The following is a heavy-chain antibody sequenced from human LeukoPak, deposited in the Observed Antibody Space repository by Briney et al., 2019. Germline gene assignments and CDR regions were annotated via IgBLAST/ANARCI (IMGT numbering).Heavy chain of an antibody. CDR3: ATERLDSSSWGYFQH. J-gene: IGHJ1*01. D-gene: IGHD6-13*01. CDR2: FDPEDGET. Sequence: ASVTVSCTVSGYTLTELSMHWVRQAPGKGLEWMGGFDPEDGETIYAQKFQGRVTMTEDTSTDTAYMELSSLRSEDTAVYYCATERLDSSSWGYFQHWGQGTLVTVSS. V-gene: IGHV1-24*01. CDR1: GYTLTELS.